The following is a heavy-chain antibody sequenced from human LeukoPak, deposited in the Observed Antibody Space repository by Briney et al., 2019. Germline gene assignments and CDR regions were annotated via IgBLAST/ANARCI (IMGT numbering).Heavy chain of an antibody. CDR3: AKTARYYYASGSYYPFDY. D-gene: IGHD3-10*01. CDR2: ISSDGSDK. Sequence: GGSLRLSCAASGFTFSIYAVHWVRQAPGKGLEWVAVISSDGSDKYYADSVKGRFTISRDNSKDTLYLQMNSLGAEDTAVYYCAKTARYYYASGSYYPFDYWGQGTLVTVSS. V-gene: IGHV3-30*04. J-gene: IGHJ4*02. CDR1: GFTFSIYA.